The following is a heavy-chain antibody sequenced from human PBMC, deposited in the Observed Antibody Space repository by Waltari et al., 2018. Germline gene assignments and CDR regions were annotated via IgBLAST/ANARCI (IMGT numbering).Heavy chain of an antibody. Sequence: EVQLVQSGAEVKKPGATVKISCKASGYTFTDYYMHWVQQAPGKGLEWMGLVDPEDGETIYAEKCKGRVTITADTSTDTAYMELSSLRSEDTAVYYCATAMYSSSWYVVQHWGQGTLVTVSS. CDR3: ATAMYSSSWYVVQH. CDR1: GYTFTDYY. CDR2: VDPEDGET. D-gene: IGHD6-13*01. J-gene: IGHJ1*01. V-gene: IGHV1-69-2*01.